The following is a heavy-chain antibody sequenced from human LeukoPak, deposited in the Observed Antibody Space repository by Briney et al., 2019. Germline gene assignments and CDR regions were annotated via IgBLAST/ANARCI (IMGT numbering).Heavy chain of an antibody. J-gene: IGHJ6*02. CDR3: AKDRGIRYRPIGEGMDV. CDR1: GFTFSSYG. V-gene: IGHV3-30*18. CDR2: ISYDGSNK. Sequence: GGSLRLSCAASGFTFSSYGMHWVRQAPGKGLEWVAVISYDGSNKYYADSVKGRFTISRDNSKNTLYLQMNSLRAEDTAVYYCAKDRGIRYRPIGEGMDVWGQGTTVTVSS. D-gene: IGHD5-18*01.